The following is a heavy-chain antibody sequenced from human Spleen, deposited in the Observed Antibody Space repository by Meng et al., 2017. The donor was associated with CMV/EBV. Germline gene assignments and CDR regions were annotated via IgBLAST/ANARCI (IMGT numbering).Heavy chain of an antibody. V-gene: IGHV4-34*01. CDR2: INHSGTT. D-gene: IGHD2-15*01. CDR3: SRGYCSGGSCSGGWFDP. CDR1: VGALCVYD. Sequence: HVRLQWWQVGLLMSWAPLSLTLPGYVGALCVYDLCWSRKPPGKGLGLIWEINHSGTTNYNPSLKSRVTISVYTSKNQFSLKLSSVTAADTAVYYCSRGYCSGGSCSGGWFDPWGQGTLVTVSS. J-gene: IGHJ5*02.